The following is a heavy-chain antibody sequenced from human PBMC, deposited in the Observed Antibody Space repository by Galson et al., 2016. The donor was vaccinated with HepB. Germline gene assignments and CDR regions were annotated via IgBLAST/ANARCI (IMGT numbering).Heavy chain of an antibody. Sequence: SVKVSCKASGYTFSSYVIHWVRQDPGQRLEWAGWIHSGNGNTKYSQNFQDRVTFTRDTSASTAYMELSSLRFEDTAVYFCARDLFLEYSISFDYWGQGTLVTVSS. J-gene: IGHJ4*02. D-gene: IGHD6-6*01. CDR1: GYTFSSYV. CDR2: IHSGNGNT. V-gene: IGHV1-3*01. CDR3: ARDLFLEYSISFDY.